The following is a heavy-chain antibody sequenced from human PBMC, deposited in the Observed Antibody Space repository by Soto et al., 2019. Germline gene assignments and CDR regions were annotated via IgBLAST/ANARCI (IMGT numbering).Heavy chain of an antibody. Sequence: QVQLQQSGPRLVRPSETLSLRCNVSGGSIIDRRYDWVWVRQAPDKGLEWIAAFTSSGQTFSIPSLEGRVAVSSDTSKNELYLSLTSVTASDTGVYYCARHSQTALITGFDSWGQGIRVTVSS. CDR3: ARHSQTALITGFDS. V-gene: IGHV4-39*01. J-gene: IGHJ4*02. CDR2: FTSSGQT. CDR1: GGSIIDRRYD. D-gene: IGHD5-18*01.